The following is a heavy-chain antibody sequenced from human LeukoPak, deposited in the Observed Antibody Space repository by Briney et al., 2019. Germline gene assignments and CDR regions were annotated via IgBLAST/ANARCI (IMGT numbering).Heavy chain of an antibody. CDR1: GFTFNNYG. CDR3: AKGPLRGTAAAIDY. Sequence: GKSLRLSCAASGFTFNNYGMHWVRQAPGKGLEWVAVISYDGRNTHYPDSVKGRFTISRDISTDTLWLQMDSLRTEDTAVYYCAKGPLRGTAAAIDYWGQGTLVTVSS. V-gene: IGHV3-30*18. D-gene: IGHD2-2*01. J-gene: IGHJ4*02. CDR2: ISYDGRNT.